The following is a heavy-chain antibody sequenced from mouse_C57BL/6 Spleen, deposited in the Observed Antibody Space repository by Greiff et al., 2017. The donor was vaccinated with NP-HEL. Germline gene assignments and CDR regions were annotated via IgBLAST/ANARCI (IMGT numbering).Heavy chain of an antibody. CDR3: ARVPDGFDY. V-gene: IGHV1-82*01. Sequence: QVQLQQSGPELVKPGASVKISCKASGYEFSSSWMNWVKQRPGKGLEWIGRIYPGDGDTNYNGKFKGKATLTADESSSTAYMQLSSLTSEDSAVYFCARVPDGFDYWGQGTTLTVSS. D-gene: IGHD2-3*01. CDR2: IYPGDGDT. CDR1: GYEFSSSW. J-gene: IGHJ2*01.